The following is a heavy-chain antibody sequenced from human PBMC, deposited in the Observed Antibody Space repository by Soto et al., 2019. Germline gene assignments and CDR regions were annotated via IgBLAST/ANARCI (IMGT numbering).Heavy chain of an antibody. CDR3: ARGGGYCSSTSCYAMNYYYYMDV. CDR2: INPNSGGT. CDR1: GYTFTGYY. D-gene: IGHD2-2*01. Sequence: ASVKVSCKASGYTFTGYYMHWVRQAPGQGLEWMGWINPNSGGTNYAQKFQGWVTMTRDTSISTAYMELSRLRSDDTAVYYCARGGGYCSSTSCYAMNYYYYMDVWGKGTTVTVSS. V-gene: IGHV1-2*04. J-gene: IGHJ6*03.